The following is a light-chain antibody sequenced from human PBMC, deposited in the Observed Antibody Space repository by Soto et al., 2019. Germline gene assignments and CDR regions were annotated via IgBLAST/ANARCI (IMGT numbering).Light chain of an antibody. J-gene: IGKJ2*02. Sequence: DIQMTQSPSTLSASVGDRVTITCRASQSISTWLAWYQQKPGKAPKLLIFDASTLQSGVTSRFSGSGSGIEFTLIISSLQSYDFATYYCQQYNSFSGTFGQGTKLEIK. CDR2: DAS. CDR3: QQYNSFSGT. V-gene: IGKV1-5*01. CDR1: QSISTW.